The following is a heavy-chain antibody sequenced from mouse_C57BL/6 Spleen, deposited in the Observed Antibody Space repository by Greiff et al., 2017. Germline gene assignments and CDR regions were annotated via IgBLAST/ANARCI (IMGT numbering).Heavy chain of an antibody. CDR2: IDPANGNT. Sequence: EVQLQQSVAELVRPGASVKLSCTASGFNIKNTYMHWVKQRPEQGLEWIGRIDPANGNTKYAPKFQGKATITADTSSNTAYLQLSSRTSEDTAIYYCAPYDYSPRGYFDVWGTGTTVTVSS. CDR3: APYDYSPRGYFDV. D-gene: IGHD2-4*01. V-gene: IGHV14-3*01. CDR1: GFNIKNTY. J-gene: IGHJ1*03.